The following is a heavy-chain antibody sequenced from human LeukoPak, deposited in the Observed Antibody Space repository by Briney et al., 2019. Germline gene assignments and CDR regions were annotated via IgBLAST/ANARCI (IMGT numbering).Heavy chain of an antibody. V-gene: IGHV4-31*03. J-gene: IGHJ5*02. CDR2: INYSGST. D-gene: IGHD3-10*01. CDR1: GGSISSGGYY. Sequence: SQTLSLTCTVSGGSISSGGYYLSWIRQHPGKGLEWIGYINYSGSTYYNPSLKSRVTISVDTSKNQFSLKLSSVTAADTAVYYCARSETYYYGSGSSNWFDPWGQGTLVTVSS. CDR3: ARSETYYYGSGSSNWFDP.